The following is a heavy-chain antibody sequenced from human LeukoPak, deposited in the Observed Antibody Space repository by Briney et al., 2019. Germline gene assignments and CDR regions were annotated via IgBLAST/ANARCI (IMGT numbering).Heavy chain of an antibody. V-gene: IGHV4-34*01. J-gene: IGHJ4*02. Sequence: SETLSLTCAVYGGSFSGYYWSWIRQPPGKGLEWIWEINHSGSTNYNPSLKSRVTISVDTSKNQFSLKLSSVTAADTAVYYCARIGRKSIAARRSQYFDYWGQGTLVTVSS. CDR3: ARIGRKSIAARRSQYFDY. CDR1: GGSFSGYY. D-gene: IGHD6-6*01. CDR2: INHSGST.